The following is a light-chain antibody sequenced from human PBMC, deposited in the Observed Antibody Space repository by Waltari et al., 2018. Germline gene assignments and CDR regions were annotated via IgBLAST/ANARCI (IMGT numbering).Light chain of an antibody. CDR1: QDIGND. V-gene: IGKV1-33*01. Sequence: CQASQDIGNDLTWYQQKPGQAPKLLIYGASTLETGIPARFSGSGSGTEFTLTISSVQPEDIATYFCQQYVGLPVTFGGGTKVESK. CDR3: QQYVGLPVT. J-gene: IGKJ4*02. CDR2: GAS.